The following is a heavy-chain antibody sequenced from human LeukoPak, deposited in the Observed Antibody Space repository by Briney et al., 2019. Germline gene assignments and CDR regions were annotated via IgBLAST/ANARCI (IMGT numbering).Heavy chain of an antibody. CDR2: IYYSGST. CDR3: ARHEVIVVVVAAFDY. D-gene: IGHD2-15*01. J-gene: IGHJ4*02. V-gene: IGHV4-39*01. Sequence: SETLSLTCTVSGGSISSSSYYWGWIRQPPGKGLEWFGRIYYSGSTYYNPSLKSRVTLSVDTSKSQLSLKLSSVTAADTAVYYCARHEVIVVVVAAFDYWGQGTLVTVYS. CDR1: GGSISSSSYY.